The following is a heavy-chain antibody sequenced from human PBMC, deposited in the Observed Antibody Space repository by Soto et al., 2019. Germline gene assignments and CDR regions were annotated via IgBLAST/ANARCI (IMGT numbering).Heavy chain of an antibody. CDR3: ATVTGNYDFWSGYSLHYYGMDV. D-gene: IGHD3-3*01. V-gene: IGHV1-24*01. Sequence: GASLKVSCKVSGSTLTELSMHWVRQAPGKGLEWMGGFDPEDGETIYAQKFQGRVTMTEDTSTDTAYMELSSLRSEDTAVYYCATVTGNYDFWSGYSLHYYGMDVWGQGTTVTVSS. CDR1: GSTLTELS. CDR2: FDPEDGET. J-gene: IGHJ6*02.